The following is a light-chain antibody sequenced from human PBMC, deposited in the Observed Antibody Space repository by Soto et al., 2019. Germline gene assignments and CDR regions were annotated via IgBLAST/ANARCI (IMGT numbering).Light chain of an antibody. CDR3: EQRSNWPLT. Sequence: EIVLTQSPATLSLSPGERATLSCRASQSVSSYLAWYQQKPGQAPRLLIYDASNRAPGIPARFSGSGSGTDFTLTISRLEPEDFEVYYCEQRSNWPLTFGGGTKVEIK. CDR1: QSVSSY. J-gene: IGKJ4*01. V-gene: IGKV3-11*01. CDR2: DAS.